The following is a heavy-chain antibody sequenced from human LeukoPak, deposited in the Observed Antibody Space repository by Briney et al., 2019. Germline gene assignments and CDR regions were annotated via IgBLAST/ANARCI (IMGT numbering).Heavy chain of an antibody. V-gene: IGHV7-4-1*04. CDR1: GYTFTSQA. D-gene: IGHD3-10*01. J-gene: IGHJ4*02. CDR3: ARSHYYGSGSYYTY. Sequence: ASVKVSCKSSGYTFTSQAMNWVRQAPGQGLEWMGWINTNTGNPTYAQGFTGRFVFSLDTSVSMAYLQISSLKAEDTAVYYCARSHYYGSGSYYTYWGQGTLVTASS. CDR2: INTNTGNP.